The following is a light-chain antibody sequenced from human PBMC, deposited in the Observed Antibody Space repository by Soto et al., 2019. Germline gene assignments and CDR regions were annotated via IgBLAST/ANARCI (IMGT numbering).Light chain of an antibody. CDR1: QSVSSSY. Sequence: EIVLTQSPGTLSLSPGERATLSCRASQSVSSSYLAWYQQKPGQAPRPLIYGASRRATGIQDRFSGSGSGTDFTLTISRLEPEDFAVYYCQQYGSSRWTFGQGTKEEI. CDR2: GAS. J-gene: IGKJ1*01. CDR3: QQYGSSRWT. V-gene: IGKV3-20*01.